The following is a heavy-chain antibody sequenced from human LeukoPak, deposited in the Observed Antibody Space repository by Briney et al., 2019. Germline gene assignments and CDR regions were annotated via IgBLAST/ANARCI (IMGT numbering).Heavy chain of an antibody. V-gene: IGHV1-18*01. J-gene: IGHJ4*02. CDR1: GYTFTSYG. Sequence: ASVKVSCKASGYTFTSYGISWVRQAPGQGLEWMGWISAYNGNTNYAQKLQGRVAMTTDTSTSTAYMELRSLRSDDAAVYYCARDPMYYYGSGSNTHFDYWGQGTLVTVSS. CDR2: ISAYNGNT. D-gene: IGHD3-10*01. CDR3: ARDPMYYYGSGSNTHFDY.